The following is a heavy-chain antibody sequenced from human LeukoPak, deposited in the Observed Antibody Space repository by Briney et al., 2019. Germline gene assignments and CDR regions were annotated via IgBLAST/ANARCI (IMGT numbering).Heavy chain of an antibody. J-gene: IGHJ4*02. CDR1: GFTFSNYD. V-gene: IGHV3-33*01. CDR3: ARDPGGVVYFDY. CDR2: IWYDGSDK. Sequence: GGSLRLSCAVSGFTFSNYDMHWVRQAPGKGLEWVAVIWYDGSDKYYADSVKGRFTISRDNSKNTLYLQMNTLRAEDTAVYYCARDPGGVVYFDYWGQGTLVTVSS. D-gene: IGHD2-8*01.